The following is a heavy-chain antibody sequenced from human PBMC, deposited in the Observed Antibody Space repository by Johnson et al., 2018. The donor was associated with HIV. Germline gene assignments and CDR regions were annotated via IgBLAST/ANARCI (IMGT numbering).Heavy chain of an antibody. CDR2: ISGSGGT. D-gene: IGHD3-3*01. Sequence: EVQLVESGGGLVQPGGSLRLSCAASGFTFSSYAMSWVRQAPGKGLEWVSAISGSGGTYYADSVKGRFTISRDNSKNTLYLQMNSLNTEDTAVYYCARDLTYYNFWSGYWGDAFDIWGQGTMVTVSS. J-gene: IGHJ3*02. CDR1: GFTFSSYA. CDR3: ARDLTYYNFWSGYWGDAFDI. V-gene: IGHV3-23*04.